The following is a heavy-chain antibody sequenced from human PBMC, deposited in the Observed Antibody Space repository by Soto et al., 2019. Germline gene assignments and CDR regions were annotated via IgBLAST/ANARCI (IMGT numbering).Heavy chain of an antibody. CDR3: ARGVAAADYYYYGMDY. V-gene: IGHV4-34*01. D-gene: IGHD6-13*01. CDR1: GGSFSGYY. J-gene: IGHJ6*02. Sequence: SETLSLTCAVYGGSFSGYYWSWIRQPPGKGLEWIGEINHSGSTNYNPSLKSRVTISVDTSKNQFSLKLSSVTAADTAVYYCARGVAAADYYYYGMDYWGQGTLVTVSS. CDR2: INHSGST.